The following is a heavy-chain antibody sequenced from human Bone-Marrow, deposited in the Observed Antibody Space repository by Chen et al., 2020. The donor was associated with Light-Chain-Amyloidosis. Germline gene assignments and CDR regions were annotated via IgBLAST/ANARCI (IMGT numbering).Heavy chain of an antibody. CDR2: IYPDDSDA. J-gene: IGHJ4*02. Sequence: EVQLEQSGPEVKKPGESLKISCKGSGYTFPNYWIGWVRQMPGKGLEWMGVIYPDDSDASYSPSFEGQVTISADKSITTAYLQWRCLKASDTAMYYCARRRDGYNFDYLGQGTLVTVSS. CDR1: GYTFPNYW. CDR3: ARRRDGYNFDY. D-gene: IGHD5-12*01. V-gene: IGHV5-51*01.